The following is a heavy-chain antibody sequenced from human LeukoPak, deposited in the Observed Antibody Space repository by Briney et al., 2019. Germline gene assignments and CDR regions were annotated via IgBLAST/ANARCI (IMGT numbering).Heavy chain of an antibody. V-gene: IGHV3-21*01. CDR3: ATPAAGPGAEYFLY. Sequence: PGGSLRLSCAASGFTFSSYSMSWVRQAPGKGLEWVSSINFTSRNIYNADSVKGRFTTSRDNAKNSLYLQMNSLKVEDTAVYYCATPAAGPGAEYFLYWGQGTLVIVSS. J-gene: IGHJ1*01. CDR2: INFTSRNI. D-gene: IGHD6-13*01. CDR1: GFTFSSYS.